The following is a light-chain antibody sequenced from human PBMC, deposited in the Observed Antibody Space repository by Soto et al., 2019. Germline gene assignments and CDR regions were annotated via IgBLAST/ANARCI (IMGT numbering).Light chain of an antibody. Sequence: DIQMTQSPSTLSASVGDRVTITCRASQSISSRLAWYQQKPGKAPKLLIYRASSLESGVTSRFSGSGSGTEFTLTISSLQPDDFATYYCQQYNSYSRFTFGGGTKVEI. CDR3: QQYNSYSRFT. V-gene: IGKV1-5*03. CDR2: RAS. J-gene: IGKJ4*01. CDR1: QSISSR.